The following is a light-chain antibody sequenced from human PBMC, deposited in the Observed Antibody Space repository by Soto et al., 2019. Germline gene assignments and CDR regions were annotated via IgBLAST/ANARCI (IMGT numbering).Light chain of an antibody. J-gene: IGKJ1*01. CDR1: QNISRS. V-gene: IGKV3-15*01. CDR3: QQYEAVVT. CDR2: GTS. Sequence: EIVMTQSPVTLSVSPGERATLSCRASQNISRSLAWYQQKPGQGPSLLIYGTSTRAGGVPARFSGGGSGTDFTLTISRLEPEDVAVYYCQQYEAVVTFGQGTKV.